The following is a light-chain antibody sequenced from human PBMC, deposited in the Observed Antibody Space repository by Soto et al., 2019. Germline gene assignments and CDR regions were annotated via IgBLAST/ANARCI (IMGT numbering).Light chain of an antibody. CDR3: QKYNSAPWT. CDR2: AAS. J-gene: IGKJ1*01. CDR1: QGISNY. Sequence: DIQMTQSPSSLSASVGDRVTITCRACQGISNYLAWYQQKPGKVPKLLIYAASTLQSGVPSRFSGSGSGTDFTLTISSLQPEDVATYYCQKYNSAPWTFGQGTKVDI. V-gene: IGKV1-27*01.